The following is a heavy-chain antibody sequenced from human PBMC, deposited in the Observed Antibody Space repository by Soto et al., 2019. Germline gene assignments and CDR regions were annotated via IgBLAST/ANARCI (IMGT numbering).Heavy chain of an antibody. CDR1: GYTFTSYG. CDR2: ISAYNGNT. D-gene: IGHD6-13*01. J-gene: IGHJ6*02. V-gene: IGHV1-18*01. Sequence: ASVKVSCKASGYTFTSYGISWVRQAPGQGLEWMGWISAYNGNTNYAQKRQGRVTMTTDTSTSTAYMELRSLRSDDTAVDYCARERSIAAAGMDYYYYYGMDVWCQGTTVTVSS. CDR3: ARERSIAAAGMDYYYYYGMDV.